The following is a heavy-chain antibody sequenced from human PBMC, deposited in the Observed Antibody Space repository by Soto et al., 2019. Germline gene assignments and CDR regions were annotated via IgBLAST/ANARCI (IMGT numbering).Heavy chain of an antibody. CDR1: GFTFSTFG. CDR2: ISYEGSTQ. CDR3: ARDVRGTIFGVAIPYGMDV. Sequence: GGSLRLSCTASGFTFSTFGMHWVRQAPGKGLEWLTVISYEGSTQHYADSVKGRFTISRDNSKNTLYLQMNSLRTEDTAVYYCARDVRGTIFGVAIPYGMDVWGQGTTVTVSS. J-gene: IGHJ6*02. D-gene: IGHD3-3*01. V-gene: IGHV3-30*03.